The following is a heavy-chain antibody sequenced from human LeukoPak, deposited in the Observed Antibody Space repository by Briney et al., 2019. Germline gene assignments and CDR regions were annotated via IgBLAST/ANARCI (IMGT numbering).Heavy chain of an antibody. V-gene: IGHV3-30-3*01. CDR2: ISYDGSNK. CDR3: AKGKTGTTNY. Sequence: TGGSLRLSCAASGFTFSSYAMHWVRQAPGKGLEWVAFISYDGSNKYYADSVKGRFTISRDNSKNTLYLQMNSLRAEDTAVYYCAKGKTGTTNYWGQGTLVTVSS. J-gene: IGHJ4*02. CDR1: GFTFSSYA. D-gene: IGHD1-1*01.